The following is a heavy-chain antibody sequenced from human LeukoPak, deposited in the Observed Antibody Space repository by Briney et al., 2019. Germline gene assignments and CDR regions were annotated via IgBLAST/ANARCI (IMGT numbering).Heavy chain of an antibody. CDR3: ARADYGDLNWFDP. CDR2: INPNSGGT. Sequence: GASVKVSCKASGYTFTGYYMRWVRQAPGQGLEWMGWINPNSGGTNYAQKFQGRVTMTRDTSISTAYMELSRLRSDDTAVYYCARADYGDLNWFDPWGQGTLVTVSS. D-gene: IGHD4-17*01. J-gene: IGHJ5*02. CDR1: GYTFTGYY. V-gene: IGHV1-2*02.